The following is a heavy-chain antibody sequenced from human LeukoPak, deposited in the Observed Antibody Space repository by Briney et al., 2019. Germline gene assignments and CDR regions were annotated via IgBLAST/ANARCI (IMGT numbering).Heavy chain of an antibody. J-gene: IGHJ4*02. CDR3: ARHRATGTWSDFDY. Sequence: GESLKISCKGSGYSFTINWIGWVRQKPGRGLEWLGVIFPADSNTAYNSSFRGQVTISVDKSIDTAYLQWGSLKASDSAIYYCARHRATGTWSDFDYWGQGTVVTVSS. V-gene: IGHV5-51*01. CDR2: IFPADSNT. CDR1: GYSFTINW. D-gene: IGHD1-14*01.